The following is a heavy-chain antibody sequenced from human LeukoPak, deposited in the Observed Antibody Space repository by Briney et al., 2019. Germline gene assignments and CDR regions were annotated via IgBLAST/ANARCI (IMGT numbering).Heavy chain of an antibody. V-gene: IGHV4-39*07. J-gene: IGHJ4*02. CDR2: IYYSGST. CDR3: ARFYYGDFNFDY. D-gene: IGHD4-17*01. Sequence: SSETLSLTCTVSGGSISSSTYHWGWIRQPPRKGLEWIGSIYYSGSTYYNPSLKSRVTISVDTSKNQFSLKLSSVTAADTAVYYCARFYYGDFNFDYWGQGTLVTFSS. CDR1: GGSISSSTYH.